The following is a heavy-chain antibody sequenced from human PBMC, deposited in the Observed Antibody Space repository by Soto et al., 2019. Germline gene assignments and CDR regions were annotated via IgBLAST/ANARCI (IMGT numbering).Heavy chain of an antibody. CDR3: SKEGSGRHSRGSFDF. J-gene: IGHJ3*01. V-gene: IGHV5-51*01. CDR1: GDSFTTYW. CDR2: IYPGDFDT. D-gene: IGHD6-19*01. Sequence: PGESLKISCRVSGDSFTTYWIAWVRQMPGKGLEWMGIIYPGDFDTRYSPSFQGQVTISVDKSINTAYLQMNSLRAEDTAIYYCSKEGSGRHSRGSFDFWGRGTMVTVSS.